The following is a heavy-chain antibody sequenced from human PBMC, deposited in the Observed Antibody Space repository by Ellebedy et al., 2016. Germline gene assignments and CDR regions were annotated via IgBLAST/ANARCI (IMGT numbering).Heavy chain of an antibody. J-gene: IGHJ4*02. V-gene: IGHV4-34*01. Sequence: SETLSLTXAVYGGSFSGYYWSWIRQPPGKGLEWIGEINHSGSTNYNPSLKSRVTISVDTSKNQFSLKLSSVTAADTAVYYCARGKAYYDFWSGYFGNDYWGQGTLVTVSS. CDR3: ARGKAYYDFWSGYFGNDY. CDR1: GGSFSGYY. D-gene: IGHD3-3*01. CDR2: INHSGST.